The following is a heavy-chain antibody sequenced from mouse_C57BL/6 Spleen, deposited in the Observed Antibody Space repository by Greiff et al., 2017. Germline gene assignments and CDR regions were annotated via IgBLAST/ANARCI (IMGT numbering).Heavy chain of an antibody. Sequence: QVQLQQSGAELVKPGASVKISCKASGYAFSSYWMHWVKQRPGQGLEWIGQIYPGDGDTNYNGKFKGKATLTADKSSSTAYMQLNSLTSEDSAVYFCARDDSRFAYWGQGTLVTVSA. J-gene: IGHJ3*01. V-gene: IGHV1-80*01. CDR3: ARDDSRFAY. D-gene: IGHD2-4*01. CDR2: IYPGDGDT. CDR1: GYAFSSYW.